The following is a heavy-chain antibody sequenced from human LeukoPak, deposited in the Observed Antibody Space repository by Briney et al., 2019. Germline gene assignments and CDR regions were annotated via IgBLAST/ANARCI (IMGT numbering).Heavy chain of an antibody. J-gene: IGHJ1*01. CDR2: ISWNSGSI. D-gene: IGHD3-22*01. CDR1: GFTFDDYA. Sequence: GGSLRLSCAASGFTFDDYAMHWVRQAPGKGLEWVSGISWNSGSIGYADSVKGRFTISRDNAKNSLYLQMNSLRAEDTALYYCAKDTRESYYDSSGAIFQHWGQGTLVTVSS. CDR3: AKDTRESYYDSSGAIFQH. V-gene: IGHV3-9*01.